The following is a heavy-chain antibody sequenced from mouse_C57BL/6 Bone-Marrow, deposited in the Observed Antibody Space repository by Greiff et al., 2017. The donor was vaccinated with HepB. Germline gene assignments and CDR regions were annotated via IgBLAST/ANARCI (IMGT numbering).Heavy chain of an antibody. CDR2: ISDGGSYT. CDR1: GFTFSSYA. CDR3: AKNDYYGSSYGY. Sequence: EVQRVESGGGLVKPGGSLKLSCAASGFTFSSYAMSWVRQTPEKRLEWVATISDGGSYTYYPDNVKGRFTISRDNAKNNLYLQMSHLKSEDTAMYYCAKNDYYGSSYGYWGQGTTLTVSS. V-gene: IGHV5-4*01. D-gene: IGHD1-1*01. J-gene: IGHJ2*01.